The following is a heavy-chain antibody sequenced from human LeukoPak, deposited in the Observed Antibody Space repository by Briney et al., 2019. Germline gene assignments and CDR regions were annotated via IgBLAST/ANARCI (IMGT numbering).Heavy chain of an antibody. V-gene: IGHV1-69*05. J-gene: IGHJ4*02. D-gene: IGHD1-14*01. CDR2: IIPVFGAA. CDR1: GGTFSNYP. CDR3: ARGTDGINFDY. Sequence: GASVKVSCKASGGTFSNYPITWVRQAPGQGLEWMGRIIPVFGAANYAQNFHGRVTIATGESTNTVYMELNSLTSEDTAVYYCARGTDGINFDYWGQGTLVTVSS.